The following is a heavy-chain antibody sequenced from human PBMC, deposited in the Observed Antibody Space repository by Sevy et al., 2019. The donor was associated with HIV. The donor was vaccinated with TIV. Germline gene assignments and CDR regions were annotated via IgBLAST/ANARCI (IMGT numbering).Heavy chain of an antibody. V-gene: IGHV3-21*01. J-gene: IGHJ3*02. Sequence: GGSLRLSCAASGFTFSSYSMNWVRQAPGKGLEWVSSISSSSSYIYYADSVKGRFTISRDNAKNSLYLQMNSLRAEDTAVYYCARARCPAAFDIWGQGTMVTVSS. CDR2: ISSSSSYI. CDR3: ARARCPAAFDI. D-gene: IGHD2-8*01. CDR1: GFTFSSYS.